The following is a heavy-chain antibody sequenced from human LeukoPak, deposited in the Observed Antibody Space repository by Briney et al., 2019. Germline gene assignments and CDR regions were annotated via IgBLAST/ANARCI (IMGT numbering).Heavy chain of an antibody. J-gene: IGHJ4*02. CDR3: ARQSSSWLNEYYFVC. CDR1: GGSISSSDYS. CDR2: IYHSGST. D-gene: IGHD6-13*01. V-gene: IGHV4-30-2*01. Sequence: SETLSLTCAVSGGSISSSDYSWSWIRQPPGKGLEWIGYIYHSGSTNYNPSLKSRVTISVDTSKNQFSLKLSSVTAADTAVYYCARQSSSWLNEYYFVCWGQGTLVADSS.